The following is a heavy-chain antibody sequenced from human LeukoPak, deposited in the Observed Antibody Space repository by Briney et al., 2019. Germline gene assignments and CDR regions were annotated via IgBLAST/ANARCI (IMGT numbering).Heavy chain of an antibody. Sequence: SQTLSLTCAISGDSVSSNSATWNWIRQSPSRGLEWLGRTYYRSKWYNDYAVSVKSRITLNPDTSKNQFSLQLSSVTPEDTAVYYCARDGGRWFPGGDGNWLDPWGQGTLVTVSS. CDR2: TYYRSKWYN. J-gene: IGHJ5*02. V-gene: IGHV6-1*01. D-gene: IGHD3-16*01. CDR1: GDSVSSNSAT. CDR3: ARDGGRWFPGGDGNWLDP.